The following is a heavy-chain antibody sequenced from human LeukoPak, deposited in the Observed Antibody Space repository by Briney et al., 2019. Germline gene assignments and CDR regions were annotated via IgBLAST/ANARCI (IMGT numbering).Heavy chain of an antibody. CDR2: IYYSGST. CDR1: GGSISSSSYY. Sequence: SETLSLTCTVSGGSISSSSYYWGWIRQPPGKGLEWIGSIYYSGSTYYSPSLKSRVTISVDTSKNHFSLKLSSVTAADTAVYYCARVRGGVVPAAIGVRRVNWFDPWGQGTLVTVSS. CDR3: ARVRGGVVPAAIGVRRVNWFDP. D-gene: IGHD2-2*01. J-gene: IGHJ5*02. V-gene: IGHV4-39*02.